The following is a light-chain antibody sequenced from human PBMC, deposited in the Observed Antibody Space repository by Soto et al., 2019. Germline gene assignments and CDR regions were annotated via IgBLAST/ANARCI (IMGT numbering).Light chain of an antibody. Sequence: QSALTQPASVSGSPGQTITISCTGTSSNVGGYNYVSWYQQHPGTAPNLMIYDVSNRPSGVSNRFSGSKSGNTASLTISLLQAEDEADYYCSSYTSSSTYVFGTGTKLTVL. CDR2: DVS. V-gene: IGLV2-14*01. CDR3: SSYTSSSTYV. CDR1: SSNVGGYNY. J-gene: IGLJ1*01.